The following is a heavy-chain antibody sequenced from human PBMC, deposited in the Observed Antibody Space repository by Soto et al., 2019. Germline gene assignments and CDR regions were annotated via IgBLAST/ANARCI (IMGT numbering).Heavy chain of an antibody. V-gene: IGHV4-39*07. J-gene: IGHJ6*02. CDR3: ARGPRSYDILTGSSYHYGMDV. Sequence: PSETLSLTCTVSGGSISSSSYYWGWIRQPPGKGLEWIGSIYHSGSTNYNPSLKSRVTISVDTSKNQFSLKLSSVTAADTAVYYCARGPRSYDILTGSSYHYGMDVWGQGTTVTVSS. D-gene: IGHD3-9*01. CDR1: GGSISSSSYY. CDR2: IYHSGST.